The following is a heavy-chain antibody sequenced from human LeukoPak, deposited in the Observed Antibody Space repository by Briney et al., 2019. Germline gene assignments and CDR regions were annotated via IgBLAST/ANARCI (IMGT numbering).Heavy chain of an antibody. V-gene: IGHV3-21*01. J-gene: IGHJ5*02. Sequence: GGSLRLSCAASGFTFGSYSMNWVRQAPGKGLEWVSSISSSSSYIYYADSVKGRFTISRDNAKNSLYLQMNSLRAEDTAVYYCARVRYSNCFDPWGQGTLVTVSS. CDR2: ISSSSSYI. D-gene: IGHD2-15*01. CDR1: GFTFGSYS. CDR3: ARVRYSNCFDP.